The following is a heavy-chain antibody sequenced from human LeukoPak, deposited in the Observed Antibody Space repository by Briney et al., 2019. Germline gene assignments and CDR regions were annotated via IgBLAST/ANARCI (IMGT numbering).Heavy chain of an antibody. Sequence: GGSLRLSCAASGFTFSSYSMNWVRQAPGKGLEWVSCISSSSSTIYYADSVKGRFTISRDNAKNSLYLQMNSLRAEDTAVYYCARDTHIYCGGDCYPFDYWGQGTLVTVSS. V-gene: IGHV3-48*01. CDR3: ARDTHIYCGGDCYPFDY. D-gene: IGHD2-21*02. CDR2: ISSSSSTI. CDR1: GFTFSSYS. J-gene: IGHJ4*02.